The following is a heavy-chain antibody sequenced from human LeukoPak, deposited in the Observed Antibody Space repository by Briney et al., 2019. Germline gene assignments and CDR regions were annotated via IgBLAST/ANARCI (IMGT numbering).Heavy chain of an antibody. J-gene: IGHJ4*02. CDR1: GFTFNNYA. CDR3: AKVVYYYDTSGGSDY. Sequence: GGSLRLSCAASGFTFNNYAMSWVRQAPGKGLEWVSAISGSGGSTYYADSVKGRFTISRDNSKNTLYLQMNSLRAGDTALYYCAKVVYYYDTSGGSDYWGQGTLVTVSS. D-gene: IGHD3-22*01. V-gene: IGHV3-23*01. CDR2: ISGSGGST.